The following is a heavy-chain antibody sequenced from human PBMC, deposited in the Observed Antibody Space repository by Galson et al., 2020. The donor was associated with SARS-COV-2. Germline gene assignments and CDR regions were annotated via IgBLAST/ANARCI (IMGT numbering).Heavy chain of an antibody. V-gene: IGHV3-72*01. CDR3: ARENYGGNSLIHYYYMDV. CDR2: TRNKANSYTT. J-gene: IGHJ6*03. D-gene: IGHD4-17*01. CDR1: GFTFSDHY. Sequence: GESLKISCAASGFTFSDHYMDWVRQAPGKGLEWVGRTRNKANSYTTEYAASVKGRFTISRDDSKNSLYLQMNSLKTEDTAVYYCARENYGGNSLIHYYYMDVWGKGTTVTVSS.